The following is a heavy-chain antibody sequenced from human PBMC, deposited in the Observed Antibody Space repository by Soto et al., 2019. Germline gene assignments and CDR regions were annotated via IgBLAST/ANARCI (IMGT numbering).Heavy chain of an antibody. CDR1: GYPVTAYY. V-gene: IGHV1-2*02. J-gene: IGHJ3*02. CDR2: INPATGAA. Sequence: QLHLVQSGAVVKKPGASVTVSCSASGYPVTAYYMHWVRQAPGRGLEWMGGINPATGAAKYTQTFQGRVHMTRDAVTSTVFMDLRGLTSGDTAVFYCARGGGVGVAGSAAFDMWGQGTLVTVSS. CDR3: ARGGGVGVAGSAAFDM. D-gene: IGHD3-3*01.